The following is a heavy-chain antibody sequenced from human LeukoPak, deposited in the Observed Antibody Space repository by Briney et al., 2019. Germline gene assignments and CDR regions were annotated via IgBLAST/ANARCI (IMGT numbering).Heavy chain of an antibody. J-gene: IGHJ4*02. D-gene: IGHD1-14*01. V-gene: IGHV3-43D*03. CDR3: AKDQNRGTPVHYLDY. CDR1: GFTFDDYA. CDR2: ISWDGGST. Sequence: GGSLRLSCAASGFTFDDYAMHWVRQAPGKGLEWVSLISWDGGSTYYADSVKGRFTISRDNSKNSLYLQMNSLRAEDTALYYCAKDQNRGTPVHYLDYWGQGTLVTVSS.